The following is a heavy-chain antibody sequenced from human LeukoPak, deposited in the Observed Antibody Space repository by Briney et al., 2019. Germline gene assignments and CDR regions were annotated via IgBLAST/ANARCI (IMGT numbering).Heavy chain of an antibody. Sequence: PSETLSLTCAVSGGSISSGGYSWSWIRQPPGKGLEWIGYISHSGSTYYNPSLKSRVTISVDRSKNQFSLKLSSVTAADTAVYYCARGPTMYYYDSSGQTYYYYGMDVWGQGTTVTVSS. D-gene: IGHD3-22*01. V-gene: IGHV4-30-2*01. CDR3: ARGPTMYYYDSSGQTYYYYGMDV. CDR2: ISHSGST. J-gene: IGHJ6*02. CDR1: GGSISSGGYS.